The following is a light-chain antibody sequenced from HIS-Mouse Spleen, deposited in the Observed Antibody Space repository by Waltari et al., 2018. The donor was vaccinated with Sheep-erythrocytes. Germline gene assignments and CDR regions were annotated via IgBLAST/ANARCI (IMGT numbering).Light chain of an antibody. Sequence: QSVLTQPPSVSAAPGQKVTISCSGSSFNIGNNYVSWYQQLPGTAPKLLIYDNDKQPSRIPGRFSASKSGTSATLGITGLRTGDEADYYCGTWDSSLSALFVFGTGPKVTVL. V-gene: IGLV1-51*01. CDR1: SFNIGNNY. CDR3: GTWDSSLSALFV. CDR2: DND. J-gene: IGLJ1*01.